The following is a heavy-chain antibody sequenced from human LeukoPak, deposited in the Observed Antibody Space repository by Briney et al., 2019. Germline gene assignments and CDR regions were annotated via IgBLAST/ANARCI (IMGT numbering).Heavy chain of an antibody. V-gene: IGHV4-59*12. CDR2: IYYSGGT. J-gene: IGHJ4*02. Sequence: LRLSCAVSGFTFSSYAMNWVRQPPGKGLEWIGSIYYSGGTYYNPSLKSRVTISIDTSKNQFSLKLRSVTAADTAVYYCARDGNALWGQGTLVTVSS. CDR1: GFTFSSYA. D-gene: IGHD1-1*01. CDR3: ARDGNAL.